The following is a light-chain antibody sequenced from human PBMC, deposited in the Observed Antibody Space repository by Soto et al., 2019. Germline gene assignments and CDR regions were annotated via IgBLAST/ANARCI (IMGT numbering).Light chain of an antibody. V-gene: IGLV2-14*01. J-gene: IGLJ1*01. CDR1: NSDIGGSKY. CDR3: SSYTSSGTLYV. CDR2: EVT. Sequence: QSVLTQPASVSGSPGQSITLSCTGTNSDIGGSKYVSWYQQHPGKAPKLMIYEVTYRPSGVSDRFSGSKSGNTAPLTVSGLQAEDEADYYCSSYTSSGTLYVFGTGTKGTVL.